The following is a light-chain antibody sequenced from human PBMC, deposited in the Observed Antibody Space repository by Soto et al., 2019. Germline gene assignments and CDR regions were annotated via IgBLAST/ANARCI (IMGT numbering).Light chain of an antibody. CDR1: QNISNF. J-gene: IGKJ4*01. V-gene: IGKV1-5*01. Sequence: DIQMTQSPSTLSASVGERVTISCRANQNISNFLAWYQQKPGKAPKLLIYDASTLESGVPSRFSGSGSGTEFTXTMCSMTHDDFATYYCQQYNSYPPTFGGGNKVDI. CDR2: DAS. CDR3: QQYNSYPPT.